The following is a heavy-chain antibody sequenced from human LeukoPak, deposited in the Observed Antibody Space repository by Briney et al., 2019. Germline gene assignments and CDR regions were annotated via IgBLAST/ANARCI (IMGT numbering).Heavy chain of an antibody. V-gene: IGHV1-69*05. CDR1: GGTFSSYA. CDR2: IIPIFGTA. D-gene: IGHD4-23*01. Sequence: ASEKVSCKASGGTFSSYAISWVRQAPGQGLEWMGGIIPIFGTANYAQKFQGRVTITTDESTSTAYMELSSLRSEDTAVYYCARSGGLRWYNYFDYWGQGTLVTVSS. CDR3: ARSGGLRWYNYFDY. J-gene: IGHJ4*02.